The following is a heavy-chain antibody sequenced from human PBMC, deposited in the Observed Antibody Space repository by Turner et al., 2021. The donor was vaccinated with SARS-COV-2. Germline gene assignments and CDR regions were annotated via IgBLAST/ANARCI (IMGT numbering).Heavy chain of an antibody. V-gene: IGHV1-69*08. J-gene: IGHJ6*02. CDR3: ARDEGEIAAAGIVYYYGMDV. CDR1: GYTFSSYT. Sequence: QVQLVQSGAEVRKPGSSVKVSCKASGYTFSSYTISWVRQAPGQGPEWMGRIIPSLGIANYAQKFQGRVTITADKSTSTAYMELSSLRSEDTAVYYCARDEGEIAAAGIVYYYGMDVWGQGTTVTVSS. CDR2: IIPSLGIA. D-gene: IGHD6-13*01.